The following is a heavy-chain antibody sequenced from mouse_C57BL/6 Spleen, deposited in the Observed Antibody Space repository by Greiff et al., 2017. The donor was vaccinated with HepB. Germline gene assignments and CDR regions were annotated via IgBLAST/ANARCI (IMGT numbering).Heavy chain of an antibody. CDR1: GYSFTDYN. J-gene: IGHJ3*01. D-gene: IGHD2-4*01. Sequence: EVQLVESGPELVKPGASVKISCKASGYSFTDYNMNWVKPSNGKSLEWIGVINPNYGTTSYNQKFKGKATLTVDQSSSTAYMQLNSLTSEDSAVYYCARGGLYYDYDEGFAYWGQGTLVTVSA. CDR3: ARGGLYYDYDEGFAY. V-gene: IGHV1-39*01. CDR2: INPNYGTT.